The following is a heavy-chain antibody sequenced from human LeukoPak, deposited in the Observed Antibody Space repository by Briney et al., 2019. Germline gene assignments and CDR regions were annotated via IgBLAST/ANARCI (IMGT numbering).Heavy chain of an antibody. CDR1: AFTFAFYA. V-gene: IGHV3-49*04. Sequence: GSLRLSCPASAFTFAFYAMRWVRQAPGQGREWVGFIRSKAYGGATEYAASVKGRFTISRDDSKSIAYLQMNSLKTEDTAVYYCTRVAAAGTDDYWGQGTLVTVSS. D-gene: IGHD6-13*01. J-gene: IGHJ4*02. CDR3: TRVAAAGTDDY. CDR2: IRSKAYGGAT.